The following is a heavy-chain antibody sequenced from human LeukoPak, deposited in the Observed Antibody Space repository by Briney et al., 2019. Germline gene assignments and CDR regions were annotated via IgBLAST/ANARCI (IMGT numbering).Heavy chain of an antibody. CDR2: ISYDGNNK. D-gene: IGHD3-22*01. CDR3: ARARDYYDSSGYYLDY. Sequence: GRSLRLSCAASGFTFSSYAMHWVRQAPGKGLEWVAVISYDGNNKYYADSVKGRFTISRDNSKNTLDLQMNSLRAEDTAVYYCARARDYYDSSGYYLDYWGQGTLVAVSS. V-gene: IGHV3-30*04. CDR1: GFTFSSYA. J-gene: IGHJ4*02.